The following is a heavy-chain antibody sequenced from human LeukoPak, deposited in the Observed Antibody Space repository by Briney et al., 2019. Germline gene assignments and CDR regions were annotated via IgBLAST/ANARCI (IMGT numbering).Heavy chain of an antibody. J-gene: IGHJ4*02. Sequence: GGSLRLSCAASGFTFSSYWMSWVHQAPGKGLEWVANIKQDGSEKYYVDSVKGRFTTSRDNAKNSLYLQMNSLRAEDTAVYYCASDLSHYFDYWGQGTLVTVSS. CDR2: IKQDGSEK. CDR1: GFTFSSYW. V-gene: IGHV3-7*05. CDR3: ASDLSHYFDY.